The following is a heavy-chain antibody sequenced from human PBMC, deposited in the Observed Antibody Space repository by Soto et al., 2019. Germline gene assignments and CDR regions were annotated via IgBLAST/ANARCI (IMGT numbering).Heavy chain of an antibody. D-gene: IGHD1-26*01. CDR2: ISSSGSTI. J-gene: IGHJ3*02. V-gene: IGHV3-48*03. Sequence: GGSLRLSCAASGFTFSSYEMNWVRQAPGKGLEWVSYISSSGSTIYYADSVKGRFTISRDNAKNSLYLQMNSLRAEDTAVYYCARVSFSGSYRPGAFDIWGQGTMVTVSS. CDR1: GFTFSSYE. CDR3: ARVSFSGSYRPGAFDI.